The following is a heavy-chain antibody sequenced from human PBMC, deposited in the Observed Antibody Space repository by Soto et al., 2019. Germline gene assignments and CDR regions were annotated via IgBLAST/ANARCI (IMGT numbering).Heavy chain of an antibody. CDR1: GGSISSYY. Sequence: SETLSLTCTVSGGSISSYYWSWIRQPPGKGLEWIGYIYYSGSTNYNPSLKSRVTISVDTSKNQFSLKLSSVTAADTAVYYCAKTYYDFWSGYFDYWGQGTLVTVAS. CDR2: IYYSGST. CDR3: AKTYYDFWSGYFDY. V-gene: IGHV4-59*08. D-gene: IGHD3-3*01. J-gene: IGHJ4*02.